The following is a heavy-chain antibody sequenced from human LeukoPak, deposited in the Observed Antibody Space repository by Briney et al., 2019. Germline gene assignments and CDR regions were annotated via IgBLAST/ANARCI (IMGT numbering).Heavy chain of an antibody. Sequence: GASVKVSCKASGYTFTGYYMHWVRQAPGQGLEWMGWINPNSGGTNYAQKFQGRVTMTRDTSISTAYMELSRLRSDDTAVYYCARAGPLEGTGLLVYLDYWGRGTLVTVSS. CDR3: ARAGPLEGTGLLVYLDY. CDR2: INPNSGGT. CDR1: GYTFTGYY. D-gene: IGHD1-1*01. V-gene: IGHV1-2*02. J-gene: IGHJ4*02.